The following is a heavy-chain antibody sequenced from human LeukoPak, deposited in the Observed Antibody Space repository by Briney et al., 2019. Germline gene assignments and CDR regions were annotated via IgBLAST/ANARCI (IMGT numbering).Heavy chain of an antibody. CDR1: GGSISSGDYY. D-gene: IGHD5-18*01. CDR2: IYYSGST. J-gene: IGHJ4*02. V-gene: IGHV4-30-4*01. CDR3: ASEDTAMVTVVSGNY. Sequence: PSETLSLTCTVSGGSISSGDYYWSWIRQPPGKGLEWIGYIYYSGSTYYNPSLKSRVTISVDTSKNRFSLKLSSVTAADTAVYYCASEDTAMVTVVSGNYWGQGTLVTVSS.